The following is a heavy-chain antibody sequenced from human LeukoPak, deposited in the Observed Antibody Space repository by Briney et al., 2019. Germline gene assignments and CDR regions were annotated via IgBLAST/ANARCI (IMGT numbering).Heavy chain of an antibody. J-gene: IGHJ4*02. D-gene: IGHD6-19*01. Sequence: ASVKVSCKASGYTFTSYGISWVRQAPGQGLEWMGWISAYNGNTNYAQKLQSRVTMTTDTSTSTAYMELRSLRSDDTAVYYCARDSLAPRIAVAGTDYWGQGTLVTVSS. CDR1: GYTFTSYG. V-gene: IGHV1-18*01. CDR2: ISAYNGNT. CDR3: ARDSLAPRIAVAGTDY.